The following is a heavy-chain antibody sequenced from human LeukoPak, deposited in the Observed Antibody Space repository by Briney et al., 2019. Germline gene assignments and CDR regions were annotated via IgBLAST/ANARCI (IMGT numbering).Heavy chain of an antibody. D-gene: IGHD1-26*01. CDR3: ARDRSGSYFGPYFDY. Sequence: ASVKVSCKASGYTFTSYGISWVRQAPGQGLEWMGWISAYNGNTNYAQKLQGRVTMTTDTSTSTAYMELRSLRSDDTAVYYCARDRSGSYFGPYFDYWGQGTLATVSS. CDR2: ISAYNGNT. J-gene: IGHJ4*02. V-gene: IGHV1-18*01. CDR1: GYTFTSYG.